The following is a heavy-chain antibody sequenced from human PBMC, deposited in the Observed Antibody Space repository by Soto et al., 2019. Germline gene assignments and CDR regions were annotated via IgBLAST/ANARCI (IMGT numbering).Heavy chain of an antibody. J-gene: IGHJ6*02. CDR1: GGSISSSNW. Sequence: PSETLSLTCAVSGGSISSSNWWSWVRQSPGKGLEWIGVIYHSGSTNYNPSLKSRVTISVDKSKNQFSLKLSTVTAADTAVYYCARGSGRQVYNYYGMDVWGQGTTVTVSS. D-gene: IGHD3-10*01. V-gene: IGHV4-4*02. CDR2: IYHSGST. CDR3: ARGSGRQVYNYYGMDV.